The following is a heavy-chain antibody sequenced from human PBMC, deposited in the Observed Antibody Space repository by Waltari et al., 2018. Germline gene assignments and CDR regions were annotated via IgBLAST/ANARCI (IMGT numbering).Heavy chain of an antibody. V-gene: IGHV3-33*01. CDR3: ARDYHRDFDSLSGFDP. D-gene: IGHD3-9*01. CDR2: IWYDGSNK. CDR1: GFTFSSYG. Sequence: QVQLVESGGGVVQPGRSLRLSCAASGFTFSSYGMHWVRPAPGKGLEWVAVIWYDGSNKYYADSVKGRFTISRDNSKNTLYLQMNSLRAEDTAVYYCARDYHRDFDSLSGFDPWGQGTLVTVSS. J-gene: IGHJ5*02.